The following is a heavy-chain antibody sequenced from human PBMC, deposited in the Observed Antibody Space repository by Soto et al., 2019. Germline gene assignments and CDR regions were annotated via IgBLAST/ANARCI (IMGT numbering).Heavy chain of an antibody. CDR2: ISGSGDIA. CDR1: GITFHNYA. J-gene: IGHJ6*03. V-gene: IGHV3-23*01. Sequence: GGSLRLSCVASGITFHNYAMSWVRQAPGKGLEWVSVISGSGDIAHYVESVKGRFIISRDNSKNTLYLQMNSLRVEDTAVYHCAKGTVPGYYYHYYMDVWGKGTTVTVSS. D-gene: IGHD4-17*01. CDR3: AKGTVPGYYYHYYMDV.